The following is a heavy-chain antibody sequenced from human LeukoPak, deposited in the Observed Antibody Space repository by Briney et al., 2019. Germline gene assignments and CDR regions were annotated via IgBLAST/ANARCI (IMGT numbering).Heavy chain of an antibody. J-gene: IGHJ5*02. CDR2: NCSSSSYI. Sequence: GGALRLSCAASALTFSSYSMNWVRQAPGKGLEWVSSNCSSSSYIYYADSVKGRFTISRDNAKNSLYLQMNGLRAEDTAVYYCARENYDFSWGQGTLVTVSS. CDR3: ARENYDFS. V-gene: IGHV3-21*01. D-gene: IGHD3-3*01. CDR1: ALTFSSYS.